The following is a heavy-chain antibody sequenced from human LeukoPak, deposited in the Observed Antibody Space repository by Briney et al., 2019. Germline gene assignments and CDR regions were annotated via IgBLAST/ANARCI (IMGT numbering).Heavy chain of an antibody. J-gene: IGHJ3*02. Sequence: SGGSLRLSCAASGFTFSSYSMNWVRQAPGKGLEWVSSIRSSSSYIYYADSVKGRFTISRDNAKNSLYLQMNSLRAEDTAVYYCARERFGWLQSKAFGAFDIWGQGTMVTVSS. V-gene: IGHV3-21*01. D-gene: IGHD5-24*01. CDR2: IRSSSSYI. CDR3: ARERFGWLQSKAFGAFDI. CDR1: GFTFSSYS.